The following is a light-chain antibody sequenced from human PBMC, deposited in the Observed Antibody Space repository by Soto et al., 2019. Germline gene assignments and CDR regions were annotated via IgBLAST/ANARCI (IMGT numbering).Light chain of an antibody. J-gene: IGKJ1*01. CDR1: QSSSNY. CDR2: AAS. Sequence: DIQMTQSPSSLSASVGDRVTITCRASQSSSNYLNWYQQKPGKAPKLLIYAASSMQSGVPSRFSGSGSETDFPLTISSLQPDDSATYYCQQSFSPLWTFGQGTKVEV. V-gene: IGKV1-39*01. CDR3: QQSFSPLWT.